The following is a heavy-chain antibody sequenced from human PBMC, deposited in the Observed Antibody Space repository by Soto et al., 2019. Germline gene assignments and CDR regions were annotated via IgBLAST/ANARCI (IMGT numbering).Heavy chain of an antibody. D-gene: IGHD3-22*01. J-gene: IGHJ4*02. CDR2: ISDYNGNT. CDR3: ARVRDYYDASGYYHRYYFDY. Sequence: GASVKVSFKASGYTFTSYGISWVRQAPLQGLEWMGWISDYNGNTNNEQKLQGRVTMTTDTSTSTAYMELRSLRSDETAVYYCARVRDYYDASGYYHRYYFDYWGQGTLVTVSS. V-gene: IGHV1-18*04. CDR1: GYTFTSYG.